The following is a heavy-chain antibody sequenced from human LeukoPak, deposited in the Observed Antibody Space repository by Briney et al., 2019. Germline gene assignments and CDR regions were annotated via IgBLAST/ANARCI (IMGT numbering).Heavy chain of an antibody. Sequence: ASETLSLTCAVYGGSFSGYYWSWIRQPPWKGLEWIGEINHSGSTNYNPSLKSRVTISVDTSKNQFSLKLSSVTAADTAVYYCAGGQGYCSSTSCYSPYYFDYWGQGTLVTVSS. D-gene: IGHD2-2*02. J-gene: IGHJ4*02. CDR2: INHSGST. CDR3: AGGQGYCSSTSCYSPYYFDY. CDR1: GGSFSGYY. V-gene: IGHV4-34*01.